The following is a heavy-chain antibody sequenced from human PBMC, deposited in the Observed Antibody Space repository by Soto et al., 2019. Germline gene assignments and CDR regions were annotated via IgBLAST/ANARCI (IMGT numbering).Heavy chain of an antibody. V-gene: IGHV4-59*01. CDR3: ARTYYYDNSGTGGAFDI. J-gene: IGHJ3*02. CDR2: FYYSGST. Sequence: SETLSLTCTVSGGSISSYYWGWIRQPPGKGLEWIGYFYYSGSTNYNPSLKSRVTISVDTSKNQFSLKLSSVTAADTAVYYCARTYYYDNSGTGGAFDIWGQGTMVTVSS. D-gene: IGHD3-22*01. CDR1: GGSISSYY.